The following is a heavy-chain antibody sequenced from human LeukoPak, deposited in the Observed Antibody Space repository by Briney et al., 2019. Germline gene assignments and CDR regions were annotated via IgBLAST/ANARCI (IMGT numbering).Heavy chain of an antibody. Sequence: GGSLRLSCAASGFTFSSYSMNWVRQAPGKGLEWLSYISVSSRNVIDYADSVKGRFTISRDDAKNSLYLQMNSLRAEDTAVYFCARDFGPRLYAFDVWGQGTMVTVSS. J-gene: IGHJ3*01. CDR3: ARDFGPRLYAFDV. V-gene: IGHV3-48*04. CDR1: GFTFSSYS. D-gene: IGHD3-16*01. CDR2: ISVSSRNVI.